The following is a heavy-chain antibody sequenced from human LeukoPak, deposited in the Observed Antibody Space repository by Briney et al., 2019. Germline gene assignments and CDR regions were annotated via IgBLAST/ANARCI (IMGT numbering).Heavy chain of an antibody. V-gene: IGHV3-9*01. J-gene: IGHJ6*02. CDR3: ARERGDDSYYYYGMDV. D-gene: IGHD2-21*02. CDR1: GFTFDDHG. CDR2: IPWNSGGR. Sequence: GGSLRLSCAASGFTFDDHGMHWVRQAPGKGLEWVSGIPWNSGGRGYADSVKGRFTISRDNAKKSLYLQMNSLRAEDTAFYYGARERGDDSYYYYGMDVWGQGTTVTVSS.